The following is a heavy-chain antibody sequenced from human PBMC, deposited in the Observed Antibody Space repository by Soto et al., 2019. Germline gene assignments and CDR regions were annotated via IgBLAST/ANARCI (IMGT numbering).Heavy chain of an antibody. CDR2: IYYGGSA. J-gene: IGHJ4*02. CDR1: GGSIRTYY. Sequence: QVQLQESGPGLVKPSGTLSLTCTVSGGSIRTYYWSWIRQPPGKGLEWIGYIYYGGSANYNPSLKSRVTISVDTSKKQFPLKLSPVTAADTAVYYCARGGHCTNGVCSALDYWCQGTLVTASS. V-gene: IGHV4-59*08. CDR3: ARGGHCTNGVCSALDY. D-gene: IGHD2-8*01.